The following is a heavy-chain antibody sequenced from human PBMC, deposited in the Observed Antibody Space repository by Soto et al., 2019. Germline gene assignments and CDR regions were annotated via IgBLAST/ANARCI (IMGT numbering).Heavy chain of an antibody. CDR2: INHSGST. J-gene: IGHJ4*02. CDR3: ARGRIVATSAGYFDY. V-gene: IGHV4-34*01. CDR1: GGSFSGYY. D-gene: IGHD5-12*01. Sequence: TSETLSLTCAVYGGSFSGYYWSWIRQPPGKGLEWIGEINHSGSTNYNPSLKSRVTISVDTSKNQFSLKLSSVTAADTAVYYCARGRIVATSAGYFDYWGQGTLVTVSS.